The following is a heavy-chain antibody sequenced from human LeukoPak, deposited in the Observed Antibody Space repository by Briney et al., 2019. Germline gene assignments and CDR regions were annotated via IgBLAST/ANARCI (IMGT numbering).Heavy chain of an antibody. D-gene: IGHD3-22*01. CDR3: AKAVVVSTTRLGPFDT. J-gene: IGHJ3*02. CDR1: GGSISSSSYY. V-gene: IGHV4-39*01. CDR2: IYYSGST. Sequence: SETLSLTSTVSGGSISSSSYYWGWIRQPPGKGLEWIGSIYYSGSTYYNPSLKSRVTISVDTSKNQFSLKLSSVTAADMAAYYCAKAVVVSTTRLGPFDTWGQGTMVTVSS.